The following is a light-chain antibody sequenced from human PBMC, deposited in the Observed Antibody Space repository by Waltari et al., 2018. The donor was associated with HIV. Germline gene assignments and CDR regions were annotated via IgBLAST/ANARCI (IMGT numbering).Light chain of an antibody. CDR2: DAS. CDR3: QQYSKWPPF. CDR1: QSVSSN. J-gene: IGKJ3*01. V-gene: IGKV3-15*01. Sequence: ETVMTQFPATLSVSQGERATISCRASQSVSSNLAWYQQKPGQAPRLLIYDASTRATGIPARFSGSGSGTEFTLTISSLQSEDFAVYYCQQYSKWPPFFGPGTKVDI.